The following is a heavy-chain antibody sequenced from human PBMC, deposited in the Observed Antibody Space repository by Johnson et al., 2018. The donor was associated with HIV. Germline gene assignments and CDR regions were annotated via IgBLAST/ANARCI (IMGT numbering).Heavy chain of an antibody. V-gene: IGHV3-33*05. D-gene: IGHD3-16*01. CDR1: GFTFPHFG. J-gene: IGHJ3*02. CDR2: MAHADSIT. CDR3: ARVRAGEGGEVGDAFDI. Sequence: VESGGGLVQPGGSLRPSCAASGFTFPHFGLHWVRQPQRQGLVRAASMAHADSITLYAVPLKHRFTMSRDNSRNTLYLQLNSLRAEDTAVYYCARVRAGEGGEVGDAFDIWGQGTMVTVSS.